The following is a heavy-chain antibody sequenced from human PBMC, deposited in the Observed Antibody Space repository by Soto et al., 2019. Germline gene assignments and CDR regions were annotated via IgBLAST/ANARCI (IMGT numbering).Heavy chain of an antibody. J-gene: IGHJ6*02. D-gene: IGHD6-19*01. CDR1: GDSVSSISAA. Sequence: PSQSLSLTCGISGDSVSSISAAWNWIRQSPSRGLEWLGRTYYRSKWYNDYAVSVKSRITINPDTSKNQFSLQLNSVTPEDTAVYYCAREYSSGWYRYYYYYGMDVWGQGTTVTVS. V-gene: IGHV6-1*01. CDR2: TYYRSKWYN. CDR3: AREYSSGWYRYYYYYGMDV.